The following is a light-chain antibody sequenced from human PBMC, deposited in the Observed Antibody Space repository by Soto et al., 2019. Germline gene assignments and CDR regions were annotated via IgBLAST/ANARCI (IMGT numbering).Light chain of an antibody. J-gene: IGKJ5*01. CDR2: LGS. CDR3: MQALQPPLT. Sequence: DIVMTQSPLSLPVTPGEPASISCRSSQSLLHSNGYNFLDWYLQKPGQSPQLLIYLGSNRASGVPDRFSGSESGTDFTLKIRSVEAEDVGVYYCMQALQPPLTFGQGTRLEIK. V-gene: IGKV2-28*01. CDR1: QSLLHSNGYNF.